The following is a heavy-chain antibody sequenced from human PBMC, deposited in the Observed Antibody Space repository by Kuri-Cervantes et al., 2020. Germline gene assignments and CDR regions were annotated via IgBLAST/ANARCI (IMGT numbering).Heavy chain of an antibody. Sequence: GESLKISCAASGFTFSSYSMNWVRQAPGKGLEWVSYISSGSSTIYYADSVKGRFTISRENAKNSLYLQMNSPRAEDTAVYYCARDAYGSYFRRYGMDVWGQGTTVTVSS. D-gene: IGHD1-26*01. J-gene: IGHJ6*02. CDR2: ISSGSSTI. V-gene: IGHV3-48*01. CDR1: GFTFSSYS. CDR3: ARDAYGSYFRRYGMDV.